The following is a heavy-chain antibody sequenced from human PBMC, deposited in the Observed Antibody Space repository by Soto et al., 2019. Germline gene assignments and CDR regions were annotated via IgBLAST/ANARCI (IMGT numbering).Heavy chain of an antibody. CDR3: ARELGYCSSTSCRTKNWFDP. D-gene: IGHD2-2*01. Sequence: KTSETLSLTCTVSGGSISSYYWSWIRQPPGKGLEWIGYIYYSGSTNYNPSLKSRATISVDTSKNQFSLKLSSVTAADTAVYYCARELGYCSSTSCRTKNWFDPWGQGTLVTVSS. CDR1: GGSISSYY. V-gene: IGHV4-59*01. CDR2: IYYSGST. J-gene: IGHJ5*02.